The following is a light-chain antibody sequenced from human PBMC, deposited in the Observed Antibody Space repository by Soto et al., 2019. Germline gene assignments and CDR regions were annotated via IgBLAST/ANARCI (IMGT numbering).Light chain of an antibody. V-gene: IGKV3-15*01. Sequence: EIVMTQSPATLSVSPGDGATLSCNASQSVRSNLAWYQQKPGQAPGLLITGASTRATGIPARFSASGSGTEFILSISSLQSEDFAVYYCQQYVSWPWTFGQGTKVEVK. CDR3: QQYVSWPWT. J-gene: IGKJ1*01. CDR2: GAS. CDR1: QSVRSN.